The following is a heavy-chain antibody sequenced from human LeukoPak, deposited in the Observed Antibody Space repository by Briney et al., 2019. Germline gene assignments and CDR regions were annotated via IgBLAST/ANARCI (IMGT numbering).Heavy chain of an antibody. CDR1: GYTLTELS. D-gene: IGHD2-2*01. V-gene: IGHV1-69*13. Sequence: ASVKVSCKVSGYTLTELSMHWVRQAPGKGLEWMGGIIPIFGTANYAQKFQGRVTITADESTSTAYMELSSLRSEDTAVYYCARAVCSSTSCLYYYYGMDVWGKGTTVTVSS. CDR3: ARAVCSSTSCLYYYYGMDV. J-gene: IGHJ6*04. CDR2: IIPIFGTA.